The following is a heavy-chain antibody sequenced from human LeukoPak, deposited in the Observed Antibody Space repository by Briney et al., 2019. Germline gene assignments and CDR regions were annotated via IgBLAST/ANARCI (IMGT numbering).Heavy chain of an antibody. CDR3: ARLRAMAGHRGGFDF. CDR2: VYYTGNT. CDR1: GDSISYHNYY. Sequence: SETLSLTCAVSGDSISYHNYYWHWIRQPPGKGLEWIGTVYYTGNTYYNPSLKSRVAISVDTSKNQFSLQLTSMTAADMAVYYCARLRAMAGHRGGFDFWGRGTMVTVSS. D-gene: IGHD6-19*01. V-gene: IGHV4-39*01. J-gene: IGHJ3*01.